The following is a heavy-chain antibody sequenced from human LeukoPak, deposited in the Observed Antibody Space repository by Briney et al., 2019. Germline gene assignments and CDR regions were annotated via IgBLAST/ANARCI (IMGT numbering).Heavy chain of an antibody. CDR1: GFTFSSYW. V-gene: IGHV3-7*01. D-gene: IGHD6-19*01. CDR3: ARMAHISGWRWFDP. Sequence: PGGSLRLSCAASGFTFSSYWMSWVRQAPGKGLEWVANIKQDGSDKYYVDSVKGRFTISRDNAVNSLYLQMNSLRAEDTAVYYCARMAHISGWRWFDPWGQGTLVTVSS. J-gene: IGHJ5*02. CDR2: IKQDGSDK.